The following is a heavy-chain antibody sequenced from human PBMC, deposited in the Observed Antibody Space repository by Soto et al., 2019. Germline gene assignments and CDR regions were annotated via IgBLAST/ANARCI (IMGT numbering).Heavy chain of an antibody. J-gene: IGHJ6*02. D-gene: IGHD3-3*01. CDR2: IWYDGSNK. CDR1: GFTFSSYG. V-gene: IGHV3-33*01. Sequence: GGSLRLSCAASGFTFSSYGMHWVRQAPGKGLEWVAVIWYDGSNKYYADSVKGRFTISRDNSKNTLYLQMNSLRAEDTAVYYCARDGYDFWSGYYRAHYYYGMDVWGQGTTVTVSS. CDR3: ARDGYDFWSGYYRAHYYYGMDV.